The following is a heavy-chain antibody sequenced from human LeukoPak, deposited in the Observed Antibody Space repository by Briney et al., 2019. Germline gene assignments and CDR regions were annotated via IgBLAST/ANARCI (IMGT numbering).Heavy chain of an antibody. CDR2: ISYSGST. CDR1: GGSISSSAYY. V-gene: IGHV4-39*01. J-gene: IGHJ4*02. CDR3: ATYSGIFYLQFDY. Sequence: SETLSLTCTVPGGSISSSAYYCGWIRQPPGKGLEWIGSISYSGSTYHNPSLKSRVTISVDTSKNRFSLKLISVTAAYKAVYHCATYSGIFYLQFDYWGQGTLVTVSS. D-gene: IGHD1-26*01.